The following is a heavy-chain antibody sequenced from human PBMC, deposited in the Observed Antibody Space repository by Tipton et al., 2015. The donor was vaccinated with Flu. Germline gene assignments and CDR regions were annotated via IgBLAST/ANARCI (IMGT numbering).Heavy chain of an antibody. V-gene: IGHV4-61*02. CDR1: GGFITSGSYY. D-gene: IGHD3-10*01. CDR2: IYTTGST. Sequence: TLSLTCTVSGGFITSGSYYWSWIRQSAGRGLEWIGRIYTTGSTKYNPSLKSRLSMSVDTSKSQFSLKLTSVTAADTAVYYCARGSGSGTYVIFDFWGQGTLVTVSS. J-gene: IGHJ4*02. CDR3: ARGSGSGTYVIFDF.